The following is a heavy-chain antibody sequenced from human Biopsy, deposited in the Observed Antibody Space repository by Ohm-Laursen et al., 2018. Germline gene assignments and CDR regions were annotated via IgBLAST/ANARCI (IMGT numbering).Heavy chain of an antibody. Sequence: TLSLTWTVSGDSLTSGPENWSWIRQSPGQGLEYIGFIYSGGNTNYNPSLKNRVTMSVDMPKNQFSLKLSSVTAADTAIYYCARGMRSSGWPYFDSWGQGTLVTVSS. CDR1: GDSLTSGPEN. CDR3: ARGMRSSGWPYFDS. D-gene: IGHD6-19*01. V-gene: IGHV4-61*01. CDR2: IYSGGNT. J-gene: IGHJ4*02.